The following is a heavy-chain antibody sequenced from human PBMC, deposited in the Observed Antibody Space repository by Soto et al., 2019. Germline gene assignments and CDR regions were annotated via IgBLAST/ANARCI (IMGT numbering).Heavy chain of an antibody. CDR2: SSHSGST. CDR1: GGSFSGYY. V-gene: IGHV4-34*01. J-gene: IGHJ4*02. Sequence: SETLSLTCAVYGGSFSGYYWSWIRQPPGKGLEWIGESSHSGSTKTNPSLKSRVTISVDTSKNQFSLKLSSVTAADTAVYYCARAYDYVWGTYRLDYWGEGTLVTVSS. D-gene: IGHD3-16*02. CDR3: ARAYDYVWGTYRLDY.